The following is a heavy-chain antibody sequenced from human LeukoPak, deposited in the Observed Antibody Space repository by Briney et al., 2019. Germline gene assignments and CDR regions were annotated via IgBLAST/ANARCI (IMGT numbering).Heavy chain of an antibody. J-gene: IGHJ6*03. D-gene: IGHD2-15*01. Sequence: SETLSLTCTVSGGSISSYYWSWIRQPAGKGLEWIGRIYTSGSTNYNPSLKSRVTMSVDTSKNQFSLKLSSVTAADTAVYYCARGIVLVAQLGYYFYYMDVWGKGTAVTISS. CDR1: GGSISSYY. V-gene: IGHV4-4*07. CDR3: ARGIVLVAQLGYYFYYMDV. CDR2: IYTSGST.